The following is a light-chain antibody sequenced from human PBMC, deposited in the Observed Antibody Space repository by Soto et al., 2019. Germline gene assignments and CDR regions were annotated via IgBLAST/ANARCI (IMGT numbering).Light chain of an antibody. CDR2: GAS. CDR1: QSVSNND. Sequence: EIVLTQSPDTLSLSPGERATVSCRASQSVSNNDLAWYQQKPGQAPRLLLYGASFRPTGIPDRFSGSGSGTDFTLTISRLVPEDFAVYYCHHYGSSPPYTFGQGTKLDIK. V-gene: IGKV3-20*01. J-gene: IGKJ2*01. CDR3: HHYGSSPPYT.